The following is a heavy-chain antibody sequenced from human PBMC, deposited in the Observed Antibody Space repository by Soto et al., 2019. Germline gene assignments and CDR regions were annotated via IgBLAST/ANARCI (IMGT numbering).Heavy chain of an antibody. D-gene: IGHD4-17*01. CDR2: FDPEDGET. V-gene: IGHV1-24*01. J-gene: IGHJ3*02. CDR1: GYTLTELS. CDR3: ATSTVTTYAFDI. Sequence: ASVNXSCKVSGYTLTELSMHWVRQAPGKGLEWMGGFDPEDGETIYAQKFQGRVTMTEDTSTDTAYMELSSLRSEDTAVYYCATSTVTTYAFDIWGQGTMVTVSS.